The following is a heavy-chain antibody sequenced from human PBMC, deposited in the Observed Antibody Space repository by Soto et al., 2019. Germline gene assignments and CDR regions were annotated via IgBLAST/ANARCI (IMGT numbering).Heavy chain of an antibody. CDR1: GYTFTSYA. Sequence: QVQLVQSGAEEKKPGASVKVSCKASGYTFTSYAMHWVRQAPGQRLEWMGWINAGNGNTKYSQKLQGRVTITRDTAASTANMELSSLRSKATAMYYCSRDTSYYGMDFWGQGTPVTVSS. J-gene: IGHJ6*02. CDR2: INAGNGNT. V-gene: IGHV1-3*05. D-gene: IGHD3-3*01. CDR3: SRDTSYYGMDF.